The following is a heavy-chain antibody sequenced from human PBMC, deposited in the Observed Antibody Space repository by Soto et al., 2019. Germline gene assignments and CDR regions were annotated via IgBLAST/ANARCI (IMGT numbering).Heavy chain of an antibody. D-gene: IGHD2-2*01. CDR2: VYNSGST. CDR1: GGSIGSYY. CDR3: ARGSYCLGTSCNVFDY. V-gene: IGHV4-59*12. J-gene: IGHJ4*02. Sequence: SETLSLTCAVSGGSIGSYYWSWIRQPPGKGLEWIGYVYNSGSTNYNPSLKSRVTISVDTSKNQFSLKLSSVTAADTAVYYCARGSYCLGTSCNVFDYWGQGSLVTVSS.